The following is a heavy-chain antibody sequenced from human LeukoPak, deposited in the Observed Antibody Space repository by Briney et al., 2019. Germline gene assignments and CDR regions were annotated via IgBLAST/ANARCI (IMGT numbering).Heavy chain of an antibody. D-gene: IGHD6-13*01. CDR3: AKDGRTIAATYYYYYMDV. CDR2: INKDGSEE. V-gene: IGHV3-7*01. J-gene: IGHJ6*03. CDR1: GFTLSSYL. Sequence: PGGSLRLSCAASGFTLSSYLMSWVRQAPGRGLEWVANINKDGSEENYLDSVKGRFTVSRDNAKNSLYLQMNSLRGEDTAVYYCAKDGRTIAATYYYYYMDVWGKGTTVTVSS.